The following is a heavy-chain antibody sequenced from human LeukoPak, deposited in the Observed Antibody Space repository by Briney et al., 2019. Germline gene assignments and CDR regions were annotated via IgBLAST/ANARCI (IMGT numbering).Heavy chain of an antibody. J-gene: IGHJ6*03. Sequence: PGGSLRLSCAASGFTVSSNYMSWVRQAPGKGLEWVSVIYSGGSTYYADSVKGRFTISRDNSKNTLYLQMNNLRAEDTAVYYCARQTAYCSGTSCYYYYYYMDVWGKGTTVAISS. CDR2: IYSGGST. CDR3: ARQTAYCSGTSCYYYYYYMDV. CDR1: GFTVSSNY. V-gene: IGHV3-53*01. D-gene: IGHD2-2*01.